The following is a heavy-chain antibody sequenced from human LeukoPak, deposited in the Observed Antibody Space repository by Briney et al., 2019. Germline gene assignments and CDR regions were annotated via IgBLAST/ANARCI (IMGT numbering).Heavy chain of an antibody. D-gene: IGHD3-3*01. CDR1: GFIFSDYY. Sequence: GGALRLSCVGSGFIFSDYYMSWIRQAPGKGLEWVSYISNDSVDKYYVDSVRGRFTISRDNAKKSMYLQMSGLRVEDTAVYYCARRDWVSGAVRAFDIWGQGTMVTVSS. J-gene: IGHJ3*02. CDR2: ISNDSVDK. CDR3: ARRDWVSGAVRAFDI. V-gene: IGHV3-11*06.